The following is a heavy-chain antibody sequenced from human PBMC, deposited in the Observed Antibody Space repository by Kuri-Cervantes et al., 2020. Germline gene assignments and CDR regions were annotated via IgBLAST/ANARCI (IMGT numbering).Heavy chain of an antibody. CDR1: GFTFSSYA. Sequence: GGSLRLSCAASGFTFSSYAMHWVRQAPGKGLEWVAVISYDGSNKYYADSVKGRFTISRDNSKNTLYLQMNSLRAEDTAVYYCVGSAVVAEHYWGQGTLVTVSS. CDR3: VGSAVVAEHY. J-gene: IGHJ4*02. V-gene: IGHV3-30-3*01. CDR2: ISYDGSNK. D-gene: IGHD2-15*01.